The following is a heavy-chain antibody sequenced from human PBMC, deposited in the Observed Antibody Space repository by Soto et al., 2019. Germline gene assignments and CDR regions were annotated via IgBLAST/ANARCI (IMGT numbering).Heavy chain of an antibody. CDR1: GGSFSGYY. CDR2: INHSGST. J-gene: IGHJ4*02. D-gene: IGHD3-10*01. CDR3: ARGGRAYGSGSYFWSFDY. Sequence: SETLSLTCAVYGGSFSGYYWSWIRQPPGKGLEWIGEINHSGSTHYNPSLKSRVTISVDTSKNQFSLKLSSVTAADTAVYYCARGGRAYGSGSYFWSFDYWGQGTLVTVSS. V-gene: IGHV4-34*01.